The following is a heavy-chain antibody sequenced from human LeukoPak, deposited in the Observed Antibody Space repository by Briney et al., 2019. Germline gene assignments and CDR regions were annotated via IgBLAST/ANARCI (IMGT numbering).Heavy chain of an antibody. CDR1: GYTFTSYG. D-gene: IGHD3-22*01. J-gene: IGHJ4*02. CDR3: ARDSDITMIVVVTTTALDY. Sequence: GASVKVSCKASGYTFTSYGISWVRQAPGQGLEWMGWISAYNGNTNYAQKLQGRVTMTTDTSTSTAYMELRSLRSDDTAVYYCARDSDITMIVVVTTTALDYWGQGTLVTVSS. V-gene: IGHV1-18*01. CDR2: ISAYNGNT.